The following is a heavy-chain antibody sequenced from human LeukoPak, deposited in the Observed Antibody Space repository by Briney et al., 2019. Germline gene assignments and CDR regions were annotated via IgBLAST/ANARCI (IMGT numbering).Heavy chain of an antibody. Sequence: ASVKVSCKASGYSFTSYCMHWVRQAPGQGLEWMGMITPSDGGTTYAQKFQGRVTMTRDTSTSTVYMELSSLRSEDTAIYFCARDPTVITSSRITTFGVVKSPHNWFDPWGQGTLVIVSS. CDR1: GYSFTSYC. D-gene: IGHD3-3*01. V-gene: IGHV1-46*01. J-gene: IGHJ5*02. CDR2: ITPSDGGT. CDR3: ARDPTVITSSRITTFGVVKSPHNWFDP.